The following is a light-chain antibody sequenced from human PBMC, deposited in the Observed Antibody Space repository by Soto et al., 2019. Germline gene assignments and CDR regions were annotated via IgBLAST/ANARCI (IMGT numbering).Light chain of an antibody. CDR2: KAS. Sequence: DIQMTQFPSTLSASVGDRVTITCRASQSIGSWLAWYQQKPGKAPKLLIYKASNLESGISSRFSGSGSGTEFTLTISGLQHDDFATYYCQQYSSYSWTFGQGTRVDVK. CDR1: QSIGSW. V-gene: IGKV1-5*03. CDR3: QQYSSYSWT. J-gene: IGKJ1*01.